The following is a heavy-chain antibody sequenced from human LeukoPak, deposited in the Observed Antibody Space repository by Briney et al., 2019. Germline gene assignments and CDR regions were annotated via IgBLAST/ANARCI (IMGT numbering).Heavy chain of an antibody. CDR3: ARDRGYSYRLYYFDY. D-gene: IGHD5-18*01. V-gene: IGHV4-34*01. Sequence: SETLSLTCAVYGGSFSGYYWSWIRQPPGKGLEWIGEINHSGSTNYNPSLKSRVTISVDTSKNQFSLKLSSVTAADTAVCYCARDRGYSYRLYYFDYWGQGTLVTVSS. CDR1: GGSFSGYY. CDR2: INHSGST. J-gene: IGHJ4*02.